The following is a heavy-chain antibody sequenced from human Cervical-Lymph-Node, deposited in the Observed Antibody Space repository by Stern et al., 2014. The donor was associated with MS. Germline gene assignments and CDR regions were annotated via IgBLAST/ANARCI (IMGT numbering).Heavy chain of an antibody. Sequence: VRMVESGGGLVPPGGSLRLSCAASGFTLCSYALNWVRQAPGKGLEWVSGIRGSGADTCYADSVKGRFTISRDNSKNTLFLQMNSLRAGDTAVYYCAKGDFDSSGYTSLGLDYWGQGTLVTVSS. D-gene: IGHD3-22*01. CDR3: AKGDFDSSGYTSLGLDY. CDR2: IRGSGADT. V-gene: IGHV3-23*04. CDR1: GFTLCSYA. J-gene: IGHJ4*02.